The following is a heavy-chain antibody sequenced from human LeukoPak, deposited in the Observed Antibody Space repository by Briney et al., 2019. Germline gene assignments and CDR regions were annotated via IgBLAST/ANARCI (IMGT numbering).Heavy chain of an antibody. Sequence: GGSLRLSCAASGFTVSSNYMSWVRQAPGMGLEWVSVIYTGGSPYYADSVKGRFTISRDNSKNTLYLQMNSLRAEDTAVYYCARVPDSSSWYHDYWGQGTLVTVSS. D-gene: IGHD6-13*01. CDR1: GFTVSSNY. CDR3: ARVPDSSSWYHDY. CDR2: IYTGGSP. J-gene: IGHJ4*02. V-gene: IGHV3-66*01.